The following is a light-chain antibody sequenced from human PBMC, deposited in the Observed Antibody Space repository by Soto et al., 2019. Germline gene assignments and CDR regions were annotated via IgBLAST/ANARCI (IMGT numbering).Light chain of an antibody. Sequence: EIQMTQSPSALSAAVGARVTICGRSSQSVGSWLAWYQQKPGKAPKFLIYKASSLESGVTSRFSGSGSGTDFTLIIRSLQPDDFATYFCRQYNTHRTSGQGNKVE. CDR1: QSVGSW. CDR3: RQYNTHRT. V-gene: IGKV1-5*03. J-gene: IGKJ1*01. CDR2: KAS.